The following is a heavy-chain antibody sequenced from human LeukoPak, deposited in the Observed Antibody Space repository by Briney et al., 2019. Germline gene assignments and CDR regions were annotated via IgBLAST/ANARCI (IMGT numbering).Heavy chain of an antibody. CDR1: GGSISSYY. D-gene: IGHD3-3*01. CDR2: IYTSGST. Sequence: KPSETLSLTCTVSGGSISSYYWSWIRQPAGKGLEWIGRIYTSGSTNYNPSLKSRVTMSVDTSKDQFSLKLSSVTAADTAVYYCARDSTFGGITAAMDVWGKGTTVTVSS. J-gene: IGHJ6*03. V-gene: IGHV4-4*07. CDR3: ARDSTFGGITAAMDV.